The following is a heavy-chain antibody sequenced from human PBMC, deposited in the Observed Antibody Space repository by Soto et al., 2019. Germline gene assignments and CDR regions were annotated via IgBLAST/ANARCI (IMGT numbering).Heavy chain of an antibody. J-gene: IGHJ4*02. CDR3: ARGYYYDSSGYYSNAYYFDY. Sequence: QVQLVQSGAEVKKPGSSVKVSCKASGGTFSSYAISWVRQAPGQGLEWMGGIIPNFGTANYAQKFQGRVTITADESTSTAYMELSSLRSEDTAVYYCARGYYYDSSGYYSNAYYFDYWGQGTLVTVSS. CDR2: IIPNFGTA. D-gene: IGHD3-22*01. V-gene: IGHV1-69*01. CDR1: GGTFSSYA.